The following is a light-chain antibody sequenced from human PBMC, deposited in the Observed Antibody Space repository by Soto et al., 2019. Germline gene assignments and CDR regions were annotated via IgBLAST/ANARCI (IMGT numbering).Light chain of an antibody. J-gene: IGKJ2*01. CDR1: QSLNTK. CDR2: GAT. CDR3: QQYNIWPYT. V-gene: IGKV3-15*01. Sequence: DIVMTQSPATLSVSPGERATLSCRASQSLNTKLAWYQQKPGQAPRLLISGATARAPGIPARFSGSGSGTGFTLTISSLQSEDFAVYFCQQYNIWPYTFGQGTKVDIK.